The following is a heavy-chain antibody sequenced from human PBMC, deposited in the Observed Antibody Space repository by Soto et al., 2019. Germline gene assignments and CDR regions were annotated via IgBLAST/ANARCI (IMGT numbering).Heavy chain of an antibody. D-gene: IGHD4-17*01. Sequence: ESVGGVVPPGASLRLSCAASGFTFSTFGMHWVRQTPGKGLEWVAVISYDGNNKVYADSVKGRFTISRDNFKNTVDLVMNNLKVDDTAVYYCAKDLQAYGDYDYYCYGLDVWGQGATVSVSS. J-gene: IGHJ6*02. V-gene: IGHV3-30*18. CDR3: AKDLQAYGDYDYYCYGLDV. CDR2: ISYDGNNK. CDR1: GFTFSTFG.